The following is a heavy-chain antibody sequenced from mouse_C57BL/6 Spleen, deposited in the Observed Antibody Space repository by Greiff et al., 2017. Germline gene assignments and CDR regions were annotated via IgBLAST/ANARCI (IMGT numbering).Heavy chain of an antibody. CDR1: GYTFTSYW. J-gene: IGHJ2*01. V-gene: IGHV1-69*01. CDR2: IDPSDSYT. D-gene: IGHD1-1*01. CDR3: ARYYGSSGFDY. Sequence: QVQLKQPGAELVMPGASVKLSCKASGYTFTSYWMHWVKQRPGQGLEWIGEIDPSDSYTNYNQKFKGKSTLTVDKSSSTAYMQLSSLTSEDSAVYYCARYYGSSGFDYWGQGTTLTVSS.